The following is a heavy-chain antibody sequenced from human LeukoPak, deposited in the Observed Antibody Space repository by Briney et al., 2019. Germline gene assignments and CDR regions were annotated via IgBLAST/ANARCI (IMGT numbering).Heavy chain of an antibody. Sequence: GASVKVSCKASGYTFTGYYMHWVRQAPGQGLEWMGWINPNSGGTNYAQKFQGRVTMTRDMSTSTVYMELRSLRSDDTAVYYCARDSGSGFGGDKWGQGTLVTVSS. CDR1: GYTFTGYY. J-gene: IGHJ4*02. CDR3: ARDSGSGFGGDK. CDR2: INPNSGGT. V-gene: IGHV1-2*02. D-gene: IGHD6-19*01.